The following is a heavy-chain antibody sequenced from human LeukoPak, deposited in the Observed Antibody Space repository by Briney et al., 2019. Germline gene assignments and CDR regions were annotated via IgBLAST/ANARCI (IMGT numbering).Heavy chain of an antibody. CDR3: ASLDAYCGGDCYWFDP. V-gene: IGHV1-69*13. D-gene: IGHD2-21*02. J-gene: IGHJ5*02. CDR1: GYTFTGYY. CDR2: IIPIFGTA. Sequence: SVKVSCKASGYTFTGYYMHWVRQAPGQGLEWMGGIIPIFGTANYAQKFQGRVTITADESTSTAYMELSSLRSEDTAVYYCASLDAYCGGDCYWFDPWGQGTLVTVSS.